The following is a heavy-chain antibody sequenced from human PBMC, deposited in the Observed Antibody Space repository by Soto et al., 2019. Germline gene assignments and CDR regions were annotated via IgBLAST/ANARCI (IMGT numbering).Heavy chain of an antibody. CDR2: INSDGSGT. D-gene: IGHD6-13*01. Sequence: GGSLRLSCVASGFTFSNYWMHWVRQAPGRGLVWVSRINSDGSGTRYADSVKGRFTISRDNAKNTLYLQMNSLRAEDTAVYYCVRGIVAAGFDYWGQGTLVTVSS. J-gene: IGHJ4*02. CDR3: VRGIVAAGFDY. CDR1: GFTFSNYW. V-gene: IGHV3-74*01.